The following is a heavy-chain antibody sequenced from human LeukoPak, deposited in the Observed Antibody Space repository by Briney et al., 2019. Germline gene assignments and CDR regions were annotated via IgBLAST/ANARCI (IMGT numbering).Heavy chain of an antibody. CDR2: IYPGDSDT. CDR1: GYSFTNFW. Sequence: GESLKISCKGSGYSFTNFWIGWVRQMPGKGPEWMGIIYPGDSDTRYSPSFQGQATMSADKSISTAYLQWSSLKASDIAIYYCARLIRAAAGRYYFDYWGQGTLVTVSS. J-gene: IGHJ4*02. CDR3: ARLIRAAAGRYYFDY. V-gene: IGHV5-51*01. D-gene: IGHD6-13*01.